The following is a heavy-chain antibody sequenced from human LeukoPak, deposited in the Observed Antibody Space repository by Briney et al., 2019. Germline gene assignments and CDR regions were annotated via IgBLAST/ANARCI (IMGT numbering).Heavy chain of an antibody. CDR2: IYYSGST. D-gene: IGHD5-18*01. CDR1: GGSISSSSYY. Sequence: KTSETLSLTCTVSGGSISSSSYYWGWIRQPPGKGLEWIGSIYYSGSTYYNPSLKSRVTISVDTSKNQFSLKLSSVTATDTAVYYCARLFSRTPRGYSYGYHHWFDPWGQGTLVTVSS. V-gene: IGHV4-39*01. J-gene: IGHJ5*02. CDR3: ARLFSRTPRGYSYGYHHWFDP.